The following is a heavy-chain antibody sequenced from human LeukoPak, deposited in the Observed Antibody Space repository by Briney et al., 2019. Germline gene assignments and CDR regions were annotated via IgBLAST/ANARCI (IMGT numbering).Heavy chain of an antibody. V-gene: IGHV4-59*01. D-gene: IGHD4-23*01. CDR1: GGSISSYY. CDR2: TYYSGST. J-gene: IGHJ6*03. CDR3: ARVVNYYYYYYMDV. Sequence: SETLSLTCTVSGGSISSYYWSWIRQPAGKGLEWIGYTYYSGSTNYNPSLKSRVTISVDTSKNQFSLKLSSVTAADTAVYYCARVVNYYYYYYMDVWGKGTTVTVSS.